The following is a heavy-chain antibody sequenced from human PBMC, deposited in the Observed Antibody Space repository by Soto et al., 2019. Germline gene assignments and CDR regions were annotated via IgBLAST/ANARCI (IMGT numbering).Heavy chain of an antibody. J-gene: IGHJ5*02. D-gene: IGHD6-13*01. CDR2: TFYSGST. CDR3: ARCARYSSSWIGNWFDP. CDR1: GGSISSSSYY. V-gene: IGHV4-39*07. Sequence: SETLSLTCTVSGGSISSSSYYWAWIRQPPGKGLEWIGCTFYSGSTNYNPSLKSRVTISVDTSKNQFSLKLSSVTAADTAVYYWARCARYSSSWIGNWFDPWGQGTLVTGS.